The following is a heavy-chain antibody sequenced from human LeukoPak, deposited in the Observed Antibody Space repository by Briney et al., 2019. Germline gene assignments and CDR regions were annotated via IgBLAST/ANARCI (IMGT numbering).Heavy chain of an antibody. CDR1: GFTFSSYS. CDR2: ISSSSSYI. V-gene: IGHV3-21*01. D-gene: IGHD1-20*01. CDR3: ARDHRYNWKTFDY. Sequence: GGSLRLSCAASGFTFSSYSMNWVRQAPGKGLEWVSSISSSSSYIYYADSVKGRFTISRDNAKNSLYLQMNSLRAEDTAVYYCARDHRYNWKTFDYWGQGTLVTVSS. J-gene: IGHJ4*02.